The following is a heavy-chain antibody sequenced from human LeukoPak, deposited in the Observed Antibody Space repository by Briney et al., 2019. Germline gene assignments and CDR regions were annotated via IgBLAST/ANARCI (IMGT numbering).Heavy chain of an antibody. J-gene: IGHJ6*02. CDR3: ADRPYYYYYGMDV. V-gene: IGHV3-23*01. CDR2: ISGSGGST. CDR1: GFTFSSYA. Sequence: GGSLRLSCAASGFTFSSYAMCWVRQAPGKGLEWVSAISGSGGSTYYADSVKGRFTISRDNSKNTLYLQMNSLRAEDTAVYYCADRPYYYYYGMDVWGQGTTVTVSS.